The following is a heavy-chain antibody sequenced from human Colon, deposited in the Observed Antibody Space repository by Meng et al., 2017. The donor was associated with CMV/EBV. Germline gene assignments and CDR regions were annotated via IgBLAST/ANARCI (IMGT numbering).Heavy chain of an antibody. J-gene: IGHJ4*02. D-gene: IGHD2-21*01. V-gene: IGHV3-23*01. CDR3: ARVARASFDY. CDR1: GFTFSSYA. CDR2: ISGSGGST. Sequence: GESLKISCAASGFTFSSYAMSWVRQAPGKGLEWVSAISGSGGSTYYADSVKGRFTISRDNAKNSLYLQMNSLRAEDTAVYYCARVARASFDYWGQGALVTVSS.